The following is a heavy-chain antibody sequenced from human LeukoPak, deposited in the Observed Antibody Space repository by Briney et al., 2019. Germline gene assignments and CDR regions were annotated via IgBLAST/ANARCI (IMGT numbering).Heavy chain of an antibody. Sequence: SETLSLTCAVYGGSFSGYYWSWIRQPPGKGLEWIGEINHSGSTNYNPSLKSRVTISVDTSKSQFSLKLSSVTAADTAVYYCARSQYYDSSGYSDYWGQGTLVTVSS. CDR2: INHSGST. D-gene: IGHD3-22*01. CDR1: GGSFSGYY. CDR3: ARSQYYDSSGYSDY. V-gene: IGHV4-34*01. J-gene: IGHJ4*02.